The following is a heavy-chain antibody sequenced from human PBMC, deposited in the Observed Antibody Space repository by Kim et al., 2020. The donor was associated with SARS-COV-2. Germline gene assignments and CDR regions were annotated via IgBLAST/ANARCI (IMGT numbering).Heavy chain of an antibody. J-gene: IGHJ3*02. Sequence: SETLSLTCAVYGGSFSGYYWSWIRQPPGKGLEWIGEINHSGSTNYNPSLKSRVTISVDTSKNQFSLKLSSVTAADTAVYYCSRDAFDIWGQGTMVTVSS. CDR1: GGSFSGYY. V-gene: IGHV4-34*01. CDR3: SRDAFDI. CDR2: INHSGST.